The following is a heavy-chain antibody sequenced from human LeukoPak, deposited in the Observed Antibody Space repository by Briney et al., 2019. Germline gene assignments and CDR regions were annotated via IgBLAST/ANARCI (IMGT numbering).Heavy chain of an antibody. CDR2: INPSGGST. V-gene: IGHV1-46*01. CDR3: ARVPGYYYGSGSYYKGAFDY. Sequence: ASVKVSCKASGYTFTSYYMHWVRQAPGQGLEWMGIINPSGGSTSYAQKFQGRVTMTRDTSTSTVYMELSRLRSDDTAVYYCARVPGYYYGSGSYYKGAFDYWGQGTLVTVSS. J-gene: IGHJ4*02. D-gene: IGHD3-10*01. CDR1: GYTFTSYY.